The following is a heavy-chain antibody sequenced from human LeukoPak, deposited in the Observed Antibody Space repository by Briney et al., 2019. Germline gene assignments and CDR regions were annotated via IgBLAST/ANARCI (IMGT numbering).Heavy chain of an antibody. CDR1: GFTFSSYA. V-gene: IGHV3-23*01. J-gene: IGHJ5*02. CDR3: VQGGGGNWFDP. Sequence: GGSLRLSCAASGFTFSSYAMSWVRQAPGKGLEWVSSISISPGSTYYADSVKGRFTISRDNSESTLYLQMNSLRAVDTAVYYCVQGGGGNWFDPWGQGTLVTVSS. CDR2: ISISPGST. D-gene: IGHD3-10*01.